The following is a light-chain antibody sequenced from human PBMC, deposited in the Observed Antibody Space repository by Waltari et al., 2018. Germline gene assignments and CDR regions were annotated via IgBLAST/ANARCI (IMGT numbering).Light chain of an antibody. Sequence: QSVLTQSASVSGSPGQSITIPCTGTSGDVGAHNYDAWYQQHPGKAPQLIIYDVSKRPSGVSNRISASKSGNTASLTISGLQAEDEAHYYCNSYTSSTNVVFGGGTKLTVL. CDR3: NSYTSSTNVV. CDR1: SGDVGAHNY. V-gene: IGLV2-14*03. CDR2: DVS. J-gene: IGLJ2*01.